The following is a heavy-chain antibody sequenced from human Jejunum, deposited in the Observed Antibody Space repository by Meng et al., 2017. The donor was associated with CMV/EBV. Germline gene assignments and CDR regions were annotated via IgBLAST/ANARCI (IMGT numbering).Heavy chain of an antibody. CDR2: IHHLGSA. Sequence: IRTHNWWSWVRQSPGKGLEWIGEIHHLGSANYNPSLKSRVSMSVDESKNHFSLRLTSVTAADTALYYCARGALDNSGYYRFNDYWGQGTLVTVSS. V-gene: IGHV4-4*02. CDR1: IRTHNW. D-gene: IGHD3-22*01. J-gene: IGHJ4*02. CDR3: ARGALDNSGYYRFNDY.